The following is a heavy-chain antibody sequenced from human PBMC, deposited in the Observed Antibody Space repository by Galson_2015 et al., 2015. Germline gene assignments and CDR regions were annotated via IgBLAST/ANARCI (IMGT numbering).Heavy chain of an antibody. CDR2: ISGSADRT. J-gene: IGHJ4*02. Sequence: SLRLSCAASGFTFGDYAISWVRQAPGKGLEWVSGISGSADRTYYADSVKGRFTISRDNSRNTLYMQMNSLRAEDTALYYCAKDLASSSSWYRGDYWGQGTLVSVSS. V-gene: IGHV3-23*01. CDR3: AKDLASSSSWYRGDY. CDR1: GFTFGDYA. D-gene: IGHD6-13*01.